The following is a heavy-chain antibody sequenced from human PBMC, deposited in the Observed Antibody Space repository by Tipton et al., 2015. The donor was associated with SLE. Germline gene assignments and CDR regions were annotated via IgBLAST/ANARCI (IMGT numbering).Heavy chain of an antibody. CDR2: INHSGST. D-gene: IGHD5-18*01. J-gene: IGHJ4*02. CDR3: ARLSWIQLFDY. V-gene: IGHV4-34*01. Sequence: TLSLTCAVYGGSFSGYYWSWIRQPPGKGLEWIGEINHSGSTNYNPSLKSRVTISVDKSKNQFSLKLSSVTAADTAVYYCARLSWIQLFDYWGQGTLVTVSS. CDR1: GGSFSGYY.